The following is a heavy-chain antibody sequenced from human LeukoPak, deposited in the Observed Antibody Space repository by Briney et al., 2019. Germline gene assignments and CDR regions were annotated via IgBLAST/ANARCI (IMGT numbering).Heavy chain of an antibody. J-gene: IGHJ5*01. CDR1: GASFTTNY. CDR3: ARDRWFDC. V-gene: IGHV4-59*01. Sequence: SETLSLTCTVSGASFTTNYWSWIRQSPGKGLEWIGYIIYSGSTTYNPSLKSRVTISLDTSKNQFSLKLSSVTAADTAVYYCARDRWFDCWGQGTLVTVSS. CDR2: IIYSGST.